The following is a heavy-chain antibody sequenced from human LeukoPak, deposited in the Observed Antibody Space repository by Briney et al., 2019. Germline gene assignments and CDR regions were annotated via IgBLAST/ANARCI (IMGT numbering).Heavy chain of an antibody. CDR3: ARGYVVVPAAVVGY. D-gene: IGHD2-2*01. V-gene: IGHV3-21*01. CDR2: ISSSSSYI. Sequence: AGGSLRLSCAASGFTFSSYNMNWVRQAPGKGLEWVSSISSSSSYIYYADSVKGRFTISRDDAKNSLYLQMNSLRAEDTAVYYCARGYVVVPAAVVGYWGQGTLVTVSS. J-gene: IGHJ4*02. CDR1: GFTFSSYN.